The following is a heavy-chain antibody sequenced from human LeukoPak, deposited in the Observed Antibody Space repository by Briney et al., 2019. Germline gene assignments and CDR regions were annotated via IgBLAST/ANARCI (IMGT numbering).Heavy chain of an antibody. V-gene: IGHV3-23*01. D-gene: IGHD3-22*01. CDR2: IGGSGGSI. CDR1: GFTFSSYA. CDR3: ARDYYYDSSGYRIFDY. Sequence: GGSLRLSCAASGFTFSSYAMSWVRQAPGKGLEWVSGIGGSGGSIYYADSVKGRFTISRDNSKNTLYLQMNSLRAEDTAVYYCARDYYYDSSGYRIFDYWGQGTLVTVSS. J-gene: IGHJ4*02.